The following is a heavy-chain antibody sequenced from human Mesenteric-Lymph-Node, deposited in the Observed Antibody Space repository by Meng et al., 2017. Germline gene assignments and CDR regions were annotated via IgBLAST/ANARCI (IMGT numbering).Heavy chain of an antibody. J-gene: IGHJ2*01. Sequence: GESLKISCAASGFTFTRYFMNWVRQAPGKGLEWVANIKQDGSEKSYVDSVKGRFTISRDNSKNTLYLQMNSLRAEDTAVYYCAKVWGWSSSWYDKNWYFDLWGHGTLVTVSS. CDR1: GFTFTRYF. D-gene: IGHD6-13*01. V-gene: IGHV3-7*03. CDR2: IKQDGSEK. CDR3: AKVWGWSSSWYDKNWYFDL.